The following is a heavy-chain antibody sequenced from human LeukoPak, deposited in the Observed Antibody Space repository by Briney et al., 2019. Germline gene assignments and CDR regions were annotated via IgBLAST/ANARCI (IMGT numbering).Heavy chain of an antibody. J-gene: IGHJ4*02. CDR1: GASINFYY. Sequence: SETLSLTCTVSGASINFYYWSWVRQSPEKGLEWIGNVYYSGSANYNPPLQSRVTISVGTSKNQFSLKLTSVTAADTAVYYCARPHIAVAGYYFDDWGQGALVTVSS. D-gene: IGHD6-19*01. CDR3: ARPHIAVAGYYFDD. V-gene: IGHV4-59*01. CDR2: VYYSGSA.